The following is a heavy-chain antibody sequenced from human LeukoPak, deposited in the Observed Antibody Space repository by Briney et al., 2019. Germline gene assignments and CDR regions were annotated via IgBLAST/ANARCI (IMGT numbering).Heavy chain of an antibody. CDR3: ARDGDYEGFDY. V-gene: IGHV3-48*03. CDR1: GFTFSSYE. CDR2: ISSSGSTI. J-gene: IGHJ4*02. D-gene: IGHD4-17*01. Sequence: PGGSLRLSCAAPGFTFSSYEMNWVRQAPGKGLEWVSYISSSGSTIYYADSVKGRFTISRDNAKNSLYLQMNSLRAEDTAVYYCARDGDYEGFDYWGQGTLVTVSS.